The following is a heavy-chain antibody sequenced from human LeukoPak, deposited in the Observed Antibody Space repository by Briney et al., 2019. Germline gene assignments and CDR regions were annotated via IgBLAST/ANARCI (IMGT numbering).Heavy chain of an antibody. Sequence: GASVKVSCKASGYTFTGYYMHWVRQAPGQGLEWMGWINPNSGGTNYAQKFQGRVTMTRDTPISTAYMELSRLRSDDTAVYYCATAHYDYVWGSYRSSYYFDYWGQGTLVTVSS. CDR3: ATAHYDYVWGSYRSSYYFDY. CDR2: INPNSGGT. D-gene: IGHD3-16*02. CDR1: GYTFTGYY. J-gene: IGHJ4*02. V-gene: IGHV1-2*02.